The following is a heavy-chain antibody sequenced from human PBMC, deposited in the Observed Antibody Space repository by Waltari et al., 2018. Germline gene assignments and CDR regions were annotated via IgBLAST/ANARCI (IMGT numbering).Heavy chain of an antibody. CDR3: ARWDGP. V-gene: IGHV3-7*03. CDR1: GFTFSASW. D-gene: IGHD1-26*01. Sequence: VQLVQSGGGLVQPGGSLRLSCAASGFTFSASWMSWVRQTPGKGLAWVANIKEDGSEKYYLDSVKGRFTISRDNAKNSLYLEMNNLRAEDTAVYYCARWDGPWGQGTLVTVSS. J-gene: IGHJ5*02. CDR2: IKEDGSEK.